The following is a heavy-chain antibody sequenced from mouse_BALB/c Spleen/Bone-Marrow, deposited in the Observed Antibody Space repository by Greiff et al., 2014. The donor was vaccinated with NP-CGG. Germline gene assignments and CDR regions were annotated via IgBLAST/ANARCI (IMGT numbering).Heavy chain of an antibody. V-gene: IGHV14-3*02. Sequence: EVQLQQSGAELVKPGASVKLSCTASGFNIKDTYMHWVKQRPEQGLEWIGRIDPANGNTKYDPKFQGKATITADTSSNTAYLQLSSLTSEDTAVYYCADYDYGRYFGVWGAGTTVTVYS. CDR2: IDPANGNT. CDR1: GFNIKDTY. CDR3: ADYDYGRYFGV. J-gene: IGHJ1*01. D-gene: IGHD2-4*01.